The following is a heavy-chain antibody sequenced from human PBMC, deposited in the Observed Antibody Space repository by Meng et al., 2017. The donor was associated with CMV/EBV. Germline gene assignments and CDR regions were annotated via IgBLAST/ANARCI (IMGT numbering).Heavy chain of an antibody. D-gene: IGHD6-13*01. CDR2: ISSSSSYI. V-gene: IGHV3-21*01. J-gene: IGHJ6*02. CDR1: GFTFSSYS. CDR3: ARDGAAAGYYYYYGMDV. Sequence: GGSLRLSCAASGFTFSSYSMNWVRQAPGKGLEWVSSISSSSSYIYYADSVKGRFTISRDNAKNSLYLQMNSLRAEDMAVYYCARDGAAAGYYYYYGMDVWGQGTTVTVS.